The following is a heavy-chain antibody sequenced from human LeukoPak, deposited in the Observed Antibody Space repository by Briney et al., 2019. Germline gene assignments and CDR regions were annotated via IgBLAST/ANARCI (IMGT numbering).Heavy chain of an antibody. J-gene: IGHJ4*02. V-gene: IGHV7-4-1*02. CDR3: ATAPPPDY. Sequence: ASVKVSCKASGYTFTSYVINWVRQAPRQGLEWMGWISTNTGNPTYAQGFTGRFVFSLDTSVSTAYLQISSLKAEDTAVYYCATAPPPDYWGQGTLVTVSS. CDR2: ISTNTGNP. CDR1: GYTFTSYV.